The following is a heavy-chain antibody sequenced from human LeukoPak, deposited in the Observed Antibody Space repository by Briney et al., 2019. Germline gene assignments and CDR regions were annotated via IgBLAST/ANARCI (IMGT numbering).Heavy chain of an antibody. D-gene: IGHD6-19*01. CDR2: MNPNSGNT. CDR3: ARGIAVAGSYYFDY. J-gene: IGHJ4*02. V-gene: IGHV1-8*01. Sequence: ASVKVSCKASGHTFTTYDINWVRQATGQGLEWLGWMNPNSGNTGYAQKFQGRVTMTRNTSISTAYMELSSLRSEDTAVYYCARGIAVAGSYYFDYWGQGTLVTVSS. CDR1: GHTFTTYD.